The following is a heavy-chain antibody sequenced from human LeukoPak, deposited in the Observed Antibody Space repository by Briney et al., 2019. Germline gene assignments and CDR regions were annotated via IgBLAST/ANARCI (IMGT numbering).Heavy chain of an antibody. CDR2: IKSKTDGGTT. V-gene: IGHV3-15*01. J-gene: IGHJ4*02. CDR1: GFTFSNAW. CDR3: AKDQESTVGYSYGTFDY. Sequence: GGSLRLSCAASGFTFSNAWMSWVRQAPGKGLEWVGRIKSKTDGGTTDYAAPVKGRFTISRDNSKNTLYLQMNSLRAEDTAVYYCAKDQESTVGYSYGTFDYWGQGTLVTVSS. D-gene: IGHD5-18*01.